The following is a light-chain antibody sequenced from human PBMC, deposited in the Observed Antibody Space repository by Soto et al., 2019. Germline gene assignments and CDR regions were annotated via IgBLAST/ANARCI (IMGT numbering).Light chain of an antibody. CDR1: QDISNY. CDR2: DAS. CDR3: QQYDNLLPWT. V-gene: IGKV1-33*01. Sequence: DIQMTQSPSSLSASVGDRVTITCQASQDISNYLNWYQQKPGKAPKLLIYDASNLETGVPSRFSGSGSGTDFTFTISSLQPEDIATYYCQQYDNLLPWTFDQGTKVEIK. J-gene: IGKJ1*01.